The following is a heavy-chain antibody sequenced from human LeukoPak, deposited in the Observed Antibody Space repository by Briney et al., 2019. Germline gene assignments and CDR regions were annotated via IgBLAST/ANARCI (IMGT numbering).Heavy chain of an antibody. J-gene: IGHJ5*02. D-gene: IGHD3-10*01. CDR3: AREVLVRGVIKYWFDP. CDR1: GGTFSSYA. V-gene: IGHV1-69*04. CDR2: IIPILGIA. Sequence: ASVKVSCKASGGTFSSYAISWVRQAPGQGLEWMGRIIPILGIANYAQKFQGRVTITADKSTSTAYMELSSLRSEDTAVYYCAREVLVRGVIKYWFDPWGQGTLVTVSS.